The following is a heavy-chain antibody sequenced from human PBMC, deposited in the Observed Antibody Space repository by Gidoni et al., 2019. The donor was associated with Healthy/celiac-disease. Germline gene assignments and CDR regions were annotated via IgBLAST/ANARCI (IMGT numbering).Heavy chain of an antibody. J-gene: IGHJ4*02. CDR3: AKDLVLGYCSGGSCPRGDY. Sequence: EVQLLESGGGLVQPGGSLRLPCSASGFTFSSSAISWVRQAPGKGLEWVSDMSGRGGSTYYADSVKGRFTISRDNSKNTLYLQMNSLRAEDTAVYYCAKDLVLGYCSGGSCPRGDYWGQGTLVTVSS. CDR2: MSGRGGST. V-gene: IGHV3-23*01. D-gene: IGHD2-15*01. CDR1: GFTFSSSA.